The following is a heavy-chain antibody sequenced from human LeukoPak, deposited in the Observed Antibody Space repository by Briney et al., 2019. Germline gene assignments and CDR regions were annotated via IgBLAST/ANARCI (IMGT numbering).Heavy chain of an antibody. Sequence: GGSLRLSCAASGFTFSSYAMHWVRQTPGKGLEYVSAISTNGGGTYYANSVKGRFTISRDNSKNTLYLQMGSLRAEDMAVYFCARYCNGVTCYSGYDYWGQGTLVTVSS. J-gene: IGHJ4*02. D-gene: IGHD2-15*01. CDR3: ARYCNGVTCYSGYDY. CDR2: ISTNGGGT. V-gene: IGHV3-64*01. CDR1: GFTFSSYA.